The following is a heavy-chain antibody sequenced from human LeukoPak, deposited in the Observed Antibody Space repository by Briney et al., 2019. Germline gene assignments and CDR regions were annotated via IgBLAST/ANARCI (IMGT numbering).Heavy chain of an antibody. Sequence: GGSLRPSCAASGFTFSSYWMSWVRQAPGKGLEWVANIKQDGSEKYYVDSVKGRFTISRDNAKNSLYLQMNSLRAEDTAVYYCAREYYYGSGSYYNPFDYWGQGTLVTVSS. V-gene: IGHV3-7*01. CDR2: IKQDGSEK. J-gene: IGHJ4*02. CDR3: AREYYYGSGSYYNPFDY. CDR1: GFTFSSYW. D-gene: IGHD3-10*01.